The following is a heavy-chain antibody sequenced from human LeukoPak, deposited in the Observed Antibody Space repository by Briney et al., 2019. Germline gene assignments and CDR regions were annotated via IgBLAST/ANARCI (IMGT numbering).Heavy chain of an antibody. CDR1: GGSISSSSYY. J-gene: IGHJ1*01. V-gene: IGHV4-39*07. D-gene: IGHD6-13*01. CDR2: IYYSGST. CDR3: AILTIAAAGSEYFQH. Sequence: SETLSLTCTVSGGSISSSSYYWGWIRQPPGKGLEWIGSIYYSGSTYYNPSLKSRVTISVDTSKNQFSLKLSSVTAADTAVYYCAILTIAAAGSEYFQHWGQGTLVTVSS.